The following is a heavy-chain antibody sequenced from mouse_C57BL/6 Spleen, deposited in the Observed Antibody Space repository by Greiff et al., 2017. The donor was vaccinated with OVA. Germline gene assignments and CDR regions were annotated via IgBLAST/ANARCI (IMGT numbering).Heavy chain of an antibody. CDR3: TDYYGSSVDV. J-gene: IGHJ1*03. CDR2: IRLKSDTYAT. V-gene: IGHV6-3*01. Sequence: EVKVEESGGGLVQPGGSMKLSCVASGFTFSNYWMNWVRQSPEKGLEWVAQIRLKSDTYATHYAASVKGRFTISRDDSKRSGYLQMNNLRAEDTGIYYCTDYYGSSVDVWGTGTTVTVSS. CDR1: GFTFSNYW. D-gene: IGHD1-1*01.